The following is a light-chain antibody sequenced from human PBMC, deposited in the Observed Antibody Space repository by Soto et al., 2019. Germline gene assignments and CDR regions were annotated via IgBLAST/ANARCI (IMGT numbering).Light chain of an antibody. CDR2: AAS. V-gene: IGKV1-17*01. CDR1: QGIGND. CDR3: LQHNDYPYT. J-gene: IGKJ2*01. Sequence: DIQMTQSPSSLSASVGDRVTITCRTSQGIGNDLSWYQQKPGKAPKRLIYAASSFQSGVPSRFSGSGSGTEFTLTISSLHTEDFATYYCLQHNDYPYTFGQGTKLEIK.